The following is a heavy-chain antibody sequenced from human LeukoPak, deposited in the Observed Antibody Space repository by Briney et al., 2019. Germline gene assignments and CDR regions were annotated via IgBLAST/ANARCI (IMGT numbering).Heavy chain of an antibody. D-gene: IGHD4-11*01. J-gene: IGHJ6*03. CDR1: GYTFTSYD. CDR2: MNPNSGNT. CDR3: ARGWVRLQGYYYYMDV. Sequence: ASVKVSCKASGYTFTSYDINWVRQATGQGLEWMGWMNPNSGNTGYAQKFQGRVTITRNTSISTAYMELSSLRSEDTAVYYCARGWVRLQGYYYYMDVWGKGTTVTVSS. V-gene: IGHV1-8*03.